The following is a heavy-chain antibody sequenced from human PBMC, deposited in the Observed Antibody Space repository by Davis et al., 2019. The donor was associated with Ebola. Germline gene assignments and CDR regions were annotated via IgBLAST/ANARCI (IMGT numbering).Heavy chain of an antibody. CDR2: IAPRSQSI. CDR3: ARGSSFYYHMDV. D-gene: IGHD3-16*02. Sequence: PGGSLRLSCAASGFTFSSYSMNWVRQAPGKGLEWVSHIAPRSQSIYYADSVKGRFTVSRDNAKNSLYLQMNSLRDEDTAVYYCARGSSFYYHMDVWGKGTTVTVSS. CDR1: GFTFSSYS. J-gene: IGHJ6*04. V-gene: IGHV3-48*02.